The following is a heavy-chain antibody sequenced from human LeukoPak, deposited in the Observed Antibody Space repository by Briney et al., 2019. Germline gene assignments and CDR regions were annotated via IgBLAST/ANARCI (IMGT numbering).Heavy chain of an antibody. CDR3: ARRTRIKLLWFGEFPPRGWFDP. D-gene: IGHD3-10*01. J-gene: IGHJ5*02. V-gene: IGHV4-61*02. CDR1: GGSISSGSYY. CDR2: IYTSGST. Sequence: PSETLSLTCTVSGGSISSGSYYWSWIRQPAGKGLEWIGRIYTSGSTNYNPSLKSRVTISVDTSKNQFSLKLSSVTAADTAVYYCARRTRIKLLWFGEFPPRGWFDPWGQGTLVTVSS.